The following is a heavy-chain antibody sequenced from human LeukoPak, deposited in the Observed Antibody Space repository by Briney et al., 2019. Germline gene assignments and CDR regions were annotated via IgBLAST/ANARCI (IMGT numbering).Heavy chain of an antibody. CDR3: ARGGTYNDILSFDP. CDR1: GGSISYYY. CDR2: IYYTGST. D-gene: IGHD3-9*01. V-gene: IGHV4-59*01. J-gene: IGHJ5*02. Sequence: SETLSLTCTVSGGSISYYYWTWIRQSPGKGLEWIGQIYYTGSTYYNPSLKRRVTISVDTSRNQFSLNLTSVTAEDTAVYYCARGGTYNDILSFDPWGQGTLVTVSS.